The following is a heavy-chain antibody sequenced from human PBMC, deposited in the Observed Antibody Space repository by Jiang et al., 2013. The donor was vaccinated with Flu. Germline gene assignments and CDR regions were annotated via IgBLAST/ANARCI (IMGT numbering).Heavy chain of an antibody. Sequence: VQLVESGGGLVQPGGSLRLSCEASGFTFSSYWMSWVRQAPGKGLEWVAHIKEGGSEKYYVDSVKGRFTISRDNAKKSLYLQMNSLRLEDTAVFYCARVSRNTMIGAFDAFDIVGPRDNDHRLF. D-gene: IGHD3-22*01. CDR2: IKEGGSEK. V-gene: IGHV3-7*03. CDR1: GFTFSSYW. J-gene: IGHJ3*02. CDR3: ARVSRNTMIGAFDAFDI.